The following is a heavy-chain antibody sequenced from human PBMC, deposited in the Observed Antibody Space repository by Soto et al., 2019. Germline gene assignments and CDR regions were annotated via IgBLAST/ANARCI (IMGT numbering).Heavy chain of an antibody. CDR2: ISSNGGST. CDR3: ARDCSGARQYDSSGYCY. J-gene: IGHJ4*02. CDR1: GFTFSSYA. Sequence: PGGSLRLSCAASGFTFSSYAMHWVRQAPGKGLEYVSAISSNGGSTYYADSVKGRFTISRDNSKNTLYLQMGSLRAEGMAVYYCARDCSGARQYDSSGYCYWGQGTLVTVSS. D-gene: IGHD3-22*01. V-gene: IGHV3-64*02.